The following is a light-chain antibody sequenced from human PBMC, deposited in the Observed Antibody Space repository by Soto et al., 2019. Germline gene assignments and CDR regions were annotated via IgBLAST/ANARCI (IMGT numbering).Light chain of an antibody. CDR1: QSVSSY. V-gene: IGKV3-15*01. CDR3: QQYNNWPPMT. J-gene: IGKJ1*01. CDR2: GAS. Sequence: EIVLTQSQATLSLSPGERATLSCRASQSVSSYLAWYQQKPGQAPRLLIYGASTRATGIPARFSGSGSGTEFTLTISSLQSGDFAVYYCQQYNNWPPMTFGQGTKV.